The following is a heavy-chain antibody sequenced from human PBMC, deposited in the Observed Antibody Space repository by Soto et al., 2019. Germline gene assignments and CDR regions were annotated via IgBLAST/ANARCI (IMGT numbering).Heavy chain of an antibody. J-gene: IGHJ1*01. CDR1: GGTFSSYA. CDR2: IIAGNGTT. Sequence: GASVKVSCKASGGTFSSYAISWVRQAPGQGLEWMGWIIAGNGTTKYSQKFQGRVTITRDTSASTAYMELSSLRSEDTAVYYCARDLGYYDSSGYPEYFQHWGQGTLVTVSS. V-gene: IGHV1-3*01. D-gene: IGHD3-22*01. CDR3: ARDLGYYDSSGYPEYFQH.